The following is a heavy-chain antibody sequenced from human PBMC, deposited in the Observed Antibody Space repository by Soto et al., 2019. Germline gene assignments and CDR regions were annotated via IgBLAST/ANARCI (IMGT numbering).Heavy chain of an antibody. CDR1: GGTFSSYT. Sequence: ASVKVSCKASGGTFSSYTISWVRQAPGQGLEWMGRIIPILGIANYAQKFQGRVTITADKSTSTAYMELSSLRSEDTAVYYCVIVVVVAATRGGDYWGQGTLVTVSS. CDR3: VIVVVVAATRGGDY. CDR2: IIPILGIA. J-gene: IGHJ4*02. V-gene: IGHV1-69*02. D-gene: IGHD2-15*01.